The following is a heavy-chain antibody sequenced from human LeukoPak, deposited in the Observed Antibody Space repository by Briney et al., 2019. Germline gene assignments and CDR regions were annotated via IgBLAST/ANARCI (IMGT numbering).Heavy chain of an antibody. Sequence: PPGGSLRLSCAASGFTFSSYGFNWARQAPGKGLEWVSYISSGGSTIQYADSVEGRFTISRDNAKESVYLHMNSLRAEDTALYYCARVTAVAAPWVYWGQGTQVTVSS. CDR3: ARVTAVAAPWVY. V-gene: IGHV3-48*04. D-gene: IGHD6-19*01. CDR1: GFTFSSYG. J-gene: IGHJ4*02. CDR2: ISSGGSTI.